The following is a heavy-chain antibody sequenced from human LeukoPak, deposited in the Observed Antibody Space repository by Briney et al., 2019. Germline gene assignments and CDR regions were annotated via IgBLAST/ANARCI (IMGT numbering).Heavy chain of an antibody. CDR2: INPSGGST. CDR3: ARGRAMVRGQGYYYMDV. Sequence: ASVKVSCKASGYTFTSYYIHWVRQAPGQGLEWMGIINPSGGSTSYAQKFQGRVTITADESTSTAYMELSSLRSEDTAVYYCARGRAMVRGQGYYYMDVWGKGTTVTVSS. D-gene: IGHD3-10*01. J-gene: IGHJ6*03. V-gene: IGHV1-46*01. CDR1: GYTFTSYY.